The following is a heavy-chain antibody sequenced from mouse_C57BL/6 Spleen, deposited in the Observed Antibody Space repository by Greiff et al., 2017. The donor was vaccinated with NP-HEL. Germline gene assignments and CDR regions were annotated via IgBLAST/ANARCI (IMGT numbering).Heavy chain of an antibody. V-gene: IGHV1-55*01. CDR1: GYTFTSYW. CDR2: IYPGSGST. Sequence: QVQLQQPGAELVKPGASVKMSCKASGYTFTSYWITWVKQRPGQGLEWIGDIYPGSGSTNYNEKFKSKATLTVDTSSSTAYMQLSSLTSEDSAVYYCASDYYGSSLWYFDVWGTGTTVTVSS. D-gene: IGHD1-1*01. CDR3: ASDYYGSSLWYFDV. J-gene: IGHJ1*03.